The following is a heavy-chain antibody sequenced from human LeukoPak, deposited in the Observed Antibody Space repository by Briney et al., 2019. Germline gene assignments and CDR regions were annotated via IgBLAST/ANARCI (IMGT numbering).Heavy chain of an antibody. CDR3: AREDIMITFGGVITLLDY. CDR2: IYTSGST. J-gene: IGHJ4*02. D-gene: IGHD3-16*02. V-gene: IGHV4-4*07. CDR1: GGSISSYY. Sequence: SETLSLTCTVSGGSISSYYWSWIRQPAGKGLEWIGRIYTSGSTNYNPSLKSRVTMSVDTSKNQFSLKLSSVTAADTAVYYCAREDIMITFGGVITLLDYWGQGTLVTVSS.